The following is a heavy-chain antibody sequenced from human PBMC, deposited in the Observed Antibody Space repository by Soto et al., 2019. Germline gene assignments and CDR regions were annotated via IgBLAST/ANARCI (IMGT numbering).Heavy chain of an antibody. V-gene: IGHV1-69*01. CDR1: GGSFSSYA. CDR3: AREGRHFDY. CDR2: INPIFDTP. Sequence: QVQLVQSGAEVQRPGSSVKVSCKASGGSFSSYAISWVRQAPGQGLGWMGGINPIFDTPHYAQKFVGRVTITADESTATAYLELTGLTSDDTAVYFCAREGRHFDYWGQGTLVTVSS. J-gene: IGHJ4*02.